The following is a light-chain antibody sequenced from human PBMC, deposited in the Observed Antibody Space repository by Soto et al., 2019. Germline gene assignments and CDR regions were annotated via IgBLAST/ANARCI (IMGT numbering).Light chain of an antibody. CDR2: EVV. J-gene: IGLJ1*01. V-gene: IGLV2-14*01. CDR1: SRDIGAYNY. Sequence: QSALTQPASVSGSPGQSITISCTGTSRDIGAYNYVSWYLQHPGKAPKLMIYEVVNRPSGVSNRFSGSKSGNTASLTISGLQAEDEADYYCCSYADGSTYVFGTGTKV. CDR3: CSYADGSTYV.